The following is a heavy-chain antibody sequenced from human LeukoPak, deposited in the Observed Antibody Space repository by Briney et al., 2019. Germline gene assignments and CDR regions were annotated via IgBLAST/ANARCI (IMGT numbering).Heavy chain of an antibody. V-gene: IGHV3-49*03. Sequence: PGRSLRLSCTASGFTFGDYAMSWFRQAPGKGLEWVGFIRSKAYGGTTEYAASVKGRFTISRDDSKSIAYLQMNSLRTEDTAVYYCTRQVVPAAIGWFDPWGQGTLVTVSS. CDR3: TRQVVPAAIGWFDP. D-gene: IGHD2-2*01. CDR1: GFTFGDYA. CDR2: IRSKAYGGTT. J-gene: IGHJ5*02.